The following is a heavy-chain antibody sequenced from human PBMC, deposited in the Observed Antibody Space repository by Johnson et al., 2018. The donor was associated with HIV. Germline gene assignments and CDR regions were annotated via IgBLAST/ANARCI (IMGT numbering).Heavy chain of an antibody. J-gene: IGHJ3*02. CDR3: ARVGGSWMLDAFDI. Sequence: QVQLVESGGGVVQPGRSLRLSCAASGFTFSSYGMHWVRQAPAKGLEWVAFISYDGSNKYYADSVKGRFTISRDNSKNTLYLQMNSLRAGDSAVYYCARVGGSWMLDAFDIWGQGTIVTVSS. V-gene: IGHV3-30*03. CDR2: ISYDGSNK. CDR1: GFTFSSYG. D-gene: IGHD3-10*01.